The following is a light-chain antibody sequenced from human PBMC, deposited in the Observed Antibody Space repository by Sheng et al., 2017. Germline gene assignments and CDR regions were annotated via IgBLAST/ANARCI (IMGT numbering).Light chain of an antibody. CDR3: QSYDSSLSVWV. CDR2: GNS. V-gene: IGLV1-40*01. Sequence: QSVLTQPPSVSGAPGQRVTISCTGSSSNIGAGYDVHWYQQLPGTAPKXLIYGNSNRPSGVPDRFFGSKSGTSASLAITGLQAEDEADYYCQSYDSSLSVWVFGGGTKLTVL. CDR1: SSNIGAGYD. J-gene: IGLJ3*02.